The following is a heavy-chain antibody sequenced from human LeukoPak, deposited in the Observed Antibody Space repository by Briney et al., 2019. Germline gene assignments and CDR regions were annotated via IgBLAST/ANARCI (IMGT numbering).Heavy chain of an antibody. V-gene: IGHV4-39*01. J-gene: IGHJ4*02. CDR1: GGSISSSSAY. CDR3: VSPRGFSYGYFDY. Sequence: SSETLSLTCTVSGGSISSSSAYWGWIRQPPGKGLEWIGSIYYSKSTYYNPSLKRRVTISADTSKNQFSLTLGSVSATDTAVYYCVSPRGFSYGYFDYWGQGTLVTVSS. CDR2: IYYSKST. D-gene: IGHD5-18*01.